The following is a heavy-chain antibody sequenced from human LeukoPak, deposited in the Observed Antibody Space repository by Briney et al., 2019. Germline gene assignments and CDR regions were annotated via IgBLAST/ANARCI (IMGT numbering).Heavy chain of an antibody. CDR1: GFTFSYYS. CDR3: ARDLIVGTTIRYYFDY. CDR2: ISDSSDTM. D-gene: IGHD1-26*01. V-gene: IGHV3-48*01. J-gene: IGHJ4*02. Sequence: GGSLRLSCAASGFTFSYYSMNWVRQAPGKGLEWVSYISDSSDTMYYADSVKGRFTISRDNAKNSLYLQMNSLRAEDTAVYYCARDLIVGTTIRYYFDYWGQGTLVTVSS.